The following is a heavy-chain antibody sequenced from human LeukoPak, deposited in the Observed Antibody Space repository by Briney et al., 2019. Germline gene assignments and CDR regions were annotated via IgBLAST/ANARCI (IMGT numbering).Heavy chain of an antibody. CDR1: GASITTNY. Sequence: SETLSLTCTVSGASITTNYWSWFRQSPGQGPEWIGYIFYSGNTKYSPSLESRVTISVDTSKNHFSLNLKSVTAADTAVYYCARLSTYSHFDFWGQGTLVTVSS. J-gene: IGHJ4*02. D-gene: IGHD1-26*01. V-gene: IGHV4-59*08. CDR3: ARLSTYSHFDF. CDR2: IFYSGNT.